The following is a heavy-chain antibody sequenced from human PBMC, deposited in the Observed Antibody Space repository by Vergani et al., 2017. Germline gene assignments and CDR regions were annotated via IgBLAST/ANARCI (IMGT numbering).Heavy chain of an antibody. J-gene: IGHJ5*02. V-gene: IGHV4-59*01. CDR1: GGSISSYY. Sequence: QVQLQESGPGLVKPSETLSLTCTVSGGSISSYYWSWIRQPPGKGLEWIGYIYYSGSTNYNPSLKSRVTISVDTSKNQFSLKLSSGTAADMAVYYCARDNDYGDYRWFDPWGQGTLVTVSS. CDR3: ARDNDYGDYRWFDP. CDR2: IYYSGST. D-gene: IGHD4-17*01.